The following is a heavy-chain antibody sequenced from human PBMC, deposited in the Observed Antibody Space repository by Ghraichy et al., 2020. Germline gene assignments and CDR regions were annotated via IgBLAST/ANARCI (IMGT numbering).Heavy chain of an antibody. J-gene: IGHJ6*03. D-gene: IGHD3-10*01. CDR2: INPNSGGT. CDR3: ARGRGVQGVHYYMDV. V-gene: IGHV1-2*06. CDR1: EYTFTGYY. Sequence: ASVKVSCKASEYTFTGYYLHWVRQAPGQGLEWMGRINPNSGGTDYAQKFQGRVTMTTDTSISTAYMELDSLRSDDTAVYYCARGRGVQGVHYYMDVWGKGTTVTVSS.